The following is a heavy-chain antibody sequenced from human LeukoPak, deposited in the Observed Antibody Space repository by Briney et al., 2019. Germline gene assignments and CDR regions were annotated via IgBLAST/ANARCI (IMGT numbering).Heavy chain of an antibody. V-gene: IGHV3-15*01. Sequence: PGGSLRLSCAASGFTFSNAWMSWVRQAPGKGLEWVGRIKSKADGGTTDYAAPVKGRFTIARDDSKNTLYLQMNSLRAEDTAVYYCAKGGYTAMVIFHYWGQGTLVTVSS. D-gene: IGHD5-18*01. CDR1: GFTFSNAW. CDR2: IKSKADGGTT. CDR3: AKGGYTAMVIFHY. J-gene: IGHJ4*02.